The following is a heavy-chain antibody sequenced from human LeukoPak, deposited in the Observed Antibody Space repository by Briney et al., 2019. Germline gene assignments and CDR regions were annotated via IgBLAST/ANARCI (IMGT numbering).Heavy chain of an antibody. CDR1: SDSVSSRNYL. CDR2: SYDSGSM. CDR3: ARGSYYYDSSGYLFDY. D-gene: IGHD3-22*01. J-gene: IGHJ4*02. Sequence: SETLSFTCTVSSDSVSSRNYLWGWIRQPPGKGLEWIGNSYDSGSMFYNPSLKSRVTISVDTSKNQFSLKLSSVTAADTAVYYCARGSYYYDSSGYLFDYWGQGTLVTVSS. V-gene: IGHV4-39*07.